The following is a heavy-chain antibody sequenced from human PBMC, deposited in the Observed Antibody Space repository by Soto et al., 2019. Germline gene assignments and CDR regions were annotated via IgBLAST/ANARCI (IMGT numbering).Heavy chain of an antibody. CDR1: GFTFSDYY. V-gene: IGHV3-11*01. CDR3: ARQSYVYSRNYPNFDY. Sequence: GGSLRLSCAACGFTFSDYYMSWVRQAPWKGLEWVSDIVTSGISRHYADSVKGRFTISRDNAKNSLYLQMNSLRAEDTAVYYCARQSYVYSRNYPNFDYSGQLTRVAVCS. D-gene: IGHD1-26*01. J-gene: IGHJ4*02. CDR2: IVTSGISR.